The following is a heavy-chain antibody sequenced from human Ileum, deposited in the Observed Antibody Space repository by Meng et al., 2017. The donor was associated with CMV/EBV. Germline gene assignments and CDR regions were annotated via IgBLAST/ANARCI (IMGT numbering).Heavy chain of an antibody. CDR1: RGSISSDY. D-gene: IGHD6-13*01. CDR2: IYTSGST. Sequence: QGRLQEAGPGLLKPSGTPSPTCTGPRGSISSDYWSWIRQPAGKGLEWIGRIYTSGSTNYNPSLKSRVTMSVDTSKTQFSLKLSSVTAADTAVYYCARGPYSSSWSSFDYWGQGTLVTVSS. V-gene: IGHV4-4*07. J-gene: IGHJ4*02. CDR3: ARGPYSSSWSSFDY.